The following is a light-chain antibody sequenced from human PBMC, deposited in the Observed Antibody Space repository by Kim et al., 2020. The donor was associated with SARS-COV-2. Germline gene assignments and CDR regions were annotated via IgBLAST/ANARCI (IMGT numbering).Light chain of an antibody. CDR1: SLGSYY. CDR2: GNN. Sequence: VALGQTVRITCQGDSLGSYYASWFQQKPVQAPVLVIYGNNNRPSGIPDRYSDSNSGNTSSLTNTGAHAGDAADYYFNSLDSSSTPVFGGGTKVSVL. CDR3: NSLDSSSTPV. J-gene: IGLJ2*01. V-gene: IGLV3-19*01.